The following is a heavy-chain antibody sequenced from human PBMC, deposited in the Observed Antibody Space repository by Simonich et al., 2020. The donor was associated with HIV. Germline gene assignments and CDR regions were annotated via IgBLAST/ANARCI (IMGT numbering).Heavy chain of an antibody. D-gene: IGHD5-12*01. J-gene: IGHJ4*02. CDR1: GGSFSGYY. CDR2: INHSGGT. V-gene: IGHV4-34*01. Sequence: QVQLQQWGAGLLKSSATLSLTCAVYGGSFSGYYWSWIRQPPGKGLEWIGEINHSGGTNYNPSLKSSITISVDTSKNQFSLKLSSVTAADTAVYYCAGSVADIVAAGFGFWGQGTLVTVSS. CDR3: AGSVADIVAAGFGF.